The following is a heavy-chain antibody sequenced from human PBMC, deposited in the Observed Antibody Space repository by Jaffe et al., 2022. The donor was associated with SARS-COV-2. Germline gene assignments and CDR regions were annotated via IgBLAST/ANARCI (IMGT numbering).Heavy chain of an antibody. Sequence: QVQLVQSGGGVVQPGRSLRLSCAASGFTFSDYGMHWVRQAPGKGLEWVAVIWYDASDIYYVDSVKGRFTISRDNSKNTLYLQMNNLRADDTAVYYCARDQGYGGYRNFHYWGQGTLVTVSS. J-gene: IGHJ4*02. D-gene: IGHD5-12*01. V-gene: IGHV3-33*01. CDR3: ARDQGYGGYRNFHY. CDR1: GFTFSDYG. CDR2: IWYDASDI.